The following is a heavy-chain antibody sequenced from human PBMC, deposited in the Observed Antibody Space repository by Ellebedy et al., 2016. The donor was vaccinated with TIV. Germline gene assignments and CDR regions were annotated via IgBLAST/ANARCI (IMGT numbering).Heavy chain of an antibody. V-gene: IGHV1-46*01. CDR3: ARASRRWFGEPQVLGGGDYGMDV. D-gene: IGHD3-10*01. CDR1: GYTFTSYY. J-gene: IGHJ6*02. CDR2: INPSGGST. Sequence: ASVKVSXXASGYTFTSYYMHWVRQAPGQGLEWMGIINPSGGSTSYAQKFQGRVTMTRDTSTSTVYMELSSLRSEDTAVYYCARASRRWFGEPQVLGGGDYGMDVWGQGTTVTVSS.